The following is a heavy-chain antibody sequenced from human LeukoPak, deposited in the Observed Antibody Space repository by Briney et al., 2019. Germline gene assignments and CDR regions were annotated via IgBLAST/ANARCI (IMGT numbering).Heavy chain of an antibody. D-gene: IGHD1-26*01. J-gene: IGHJ6*03. Sequence: SETLSLTCTVSGGSISSGSYYWSWIRQPAGKGLEWIGRIYTSGSTNYNPSLKSRVTISVDTSKNQFSLKLSSVTAAGTAVYYCARGRGIVGATYGYYYMDVWGKGTTVTVSS. CDR3: ARGRGIVGATYGYYYMDV. CDR1: GGSISSGSYY. CDR2: IYTSGST. V-gene: IGHV4-61*02.